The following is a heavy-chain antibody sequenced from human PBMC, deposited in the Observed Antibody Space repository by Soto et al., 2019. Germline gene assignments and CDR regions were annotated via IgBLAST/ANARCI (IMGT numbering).Heavy chain of an antibody. V-gene: IGHV3-30-3*01. Sequence: VQLVESGGGLVQPGGSLRLSCAASGFTFSSYAMHWVRQAPGKGLEWVAVISYDGSNKYYADSVKGRFTISRDNSKNTLYLQMNSLRAEDTAVYYCARDESSWYVYWGQGTLVTVSS. J-gene: IGHJ4*02. CDR3: ARDESSWYVY. D-gene: IGHD6-13*01. CDR1: GFTFSSYA. CDR2: ISYDGSNK.